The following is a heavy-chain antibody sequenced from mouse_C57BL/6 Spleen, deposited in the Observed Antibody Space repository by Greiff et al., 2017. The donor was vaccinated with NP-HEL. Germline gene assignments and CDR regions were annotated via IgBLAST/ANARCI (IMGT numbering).Heavy chain of an antibody. Sequence: VQLQQPGAELVKPGASVKLSCKASGYTFTSYWMHWVKQRPGQGLEWIGMIHPNSGSTNYNEKFKSKATLTVDKSSSTAYMQLSSLTSEDSAVYYCARMGLLGDYWGQGTTLTVSS. CDR1: GYTFTSYW. J-gene: IGHJ2*01. CDR3: ARMGLLGDY. D-gene: IGHD2-3*01. CDR2: IHPNSGST. V-gene: IGHV1-64*01.